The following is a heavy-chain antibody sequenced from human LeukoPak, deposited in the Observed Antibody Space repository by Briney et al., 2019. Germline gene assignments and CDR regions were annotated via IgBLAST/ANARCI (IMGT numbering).Heavy chain of an antibody. J-gene: IGHJ4*02. CDR1: GGSISSYY. D-gene: IGHD3-10*01. CDR3: ARAGDGSGSYDNADYDY. CDR2: IYYSGST. Sequence: PSETLSLTCTVSGGSISSYYWSWIRQPPGKGLEWIGYIYYSGSTNYNPSLKSRVTISVDTSKNQFSLKVISVTAADAAVYYCARAGDGSGSYDNADYDYWGQGTLVTVSS. V-gene: IGHV4-59*12.